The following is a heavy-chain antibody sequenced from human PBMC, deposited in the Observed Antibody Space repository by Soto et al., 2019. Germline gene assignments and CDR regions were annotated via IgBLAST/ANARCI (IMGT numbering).Heavy chain of an antibody. V-gene: IGHV3-30*03. CDR3: VSDRGYGHASVPYS. Sequence: QAQLVESGGGVVQPGRSLRLSCAASGFAFSSYGMHWVRQAPGTGPEWVAVISYDGSLQHYADSVKGRFTISRDNSKNMVLLEISSLRAEDTAVYYCVSDRGYGHASVPYSWGEGTLVGVSS. J-gene: IGHJ4*02. CDR1: GFAFSSYG. CDR2: ISYDGSLQ. D-gene: IGHD5-18*01.